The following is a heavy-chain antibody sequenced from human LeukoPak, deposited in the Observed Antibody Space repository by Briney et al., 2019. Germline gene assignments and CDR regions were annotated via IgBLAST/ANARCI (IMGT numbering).Heavy chain of an antibody. V-gene: IGHV4-61*03. J-gene: IGHJ3*02. CDR3: ARPSYYYDSSGYPNDAFDI. CDR1: GYSINSGYY. D-gene: IGHD3-22*01. CDR2: INYSGST. Sequence: SETLSLTCTVSGYSINSGYYWAWVRQPPGKGLEWIAYINYSGSTNYNPSLKSRVTISVDTSKNHFSLTLSSVTAADTAVYYCARPSYYYDSSGYPNDAFDIWGQGTMVTVSS.